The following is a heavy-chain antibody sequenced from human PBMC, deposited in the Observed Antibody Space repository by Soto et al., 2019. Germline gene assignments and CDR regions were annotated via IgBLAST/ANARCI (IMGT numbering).Heavy chain of an antibody. CDR3: ARGRKYYDFWSGYSHPRYYFNY. D-gene: IGHD3-3*01. V-gene: IGHV4-34*01. CDR1: GGSCVAYG. Sequence: VEGGSCVAYGGSWIRHTPGKGLEWIGEINHSGRTNYNPSLKSRVTISVDTSKSQFSLKLSSVTAADTAVYYCARGRKYYDFWSGYSHPRYYFNYWGQGTLVTVSS. CDR2: INHSGRT. J-gene: IGHJ4*02.